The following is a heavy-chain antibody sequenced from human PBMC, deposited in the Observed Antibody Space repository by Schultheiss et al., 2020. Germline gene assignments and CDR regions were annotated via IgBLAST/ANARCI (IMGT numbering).Heavy chain of an antibody. CDR1: GFPFTNYG. V-gene: IGHV3-48*01. J-gene: IGHJ4*02. CDR3: ARTSTQGVNN. Sequence: GGSLRLSCAASGFPFTNYGLTWVRQAQGKGLEWVSYISSSSSTIYYADSVKGRFTISRDNAQNSLFLHMNSLRAEDTAVYYCARTSTQGVNNWGQGTLVTVSS. CDR2: ISSSSSTI. D-gene: IGHD3-10*01.